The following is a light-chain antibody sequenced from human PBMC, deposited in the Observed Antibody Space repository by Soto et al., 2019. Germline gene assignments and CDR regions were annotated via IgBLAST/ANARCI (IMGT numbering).Light chain of an antibody. V-gene: IGKV3-15*01. CDR3: QQYNKWQLT. J-gene: IGKJ4*01. CDR1: QSVYST. Sequence: EIVMTQSPATLSVSPGERATLSCRASQSVYSTLAWYQQKPGQAPSLLIYHASTRATGIPARFSGSGSGTEFTLTISSLQSEDFAVYYCQQYNKWQLTFGGGTKLEIK. CDR2: HAS.